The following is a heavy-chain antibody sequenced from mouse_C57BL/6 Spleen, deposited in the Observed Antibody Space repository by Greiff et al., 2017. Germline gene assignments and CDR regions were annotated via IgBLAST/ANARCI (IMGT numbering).Heavy chain of an antibody. V-gene: IGHV1-50*01. J-gene: IGHJ2*01. D-gene: IGHD3-2*02. CDR1: GYTFTSYW. CDR3: ARKTAQADY. Sequence: VQLQQPGAELVKPGASVKLSCKASGYTFTSYWMQWVKQRPGQGLEWIGEIDPSASYTNYNQKFKGKATLTVDPSSSTAYMQLSSLTSEDSAVYYCARKTAQADYWGQGTTLTVSS. CDR2: IDPSASYT.